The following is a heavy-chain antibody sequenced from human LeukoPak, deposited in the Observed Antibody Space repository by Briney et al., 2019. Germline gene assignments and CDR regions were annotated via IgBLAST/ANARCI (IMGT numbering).Heavy chain of an antibody. CDR3: VKDHYDYIGGTYRDFDY. Sequence: GGSLRLSCAASGFTFSSFGMHWVRQAPGKGLEWVAVISYDGSNPYYADSVKGRFTISRDNSKNTLYLQMNSLRAEDTAVYYCVKDHYDYIGGTYRDFDYWGQGTLVTVSS. V-gene: IGHV3-30*18. CDR1: GFTFSSFG. CDR2: ISYDGSNP. J-gene: IGHJ4*02. D-gene: IGHD3-16*02.